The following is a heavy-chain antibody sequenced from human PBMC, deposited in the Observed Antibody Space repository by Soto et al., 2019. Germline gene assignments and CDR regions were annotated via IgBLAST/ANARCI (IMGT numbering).Heavy chain of an antibody. J-gene: IGHJ4*01. CDR2: ITGSGGGT. V-gene: IGHV3-23*01. D-gene: IGHD6-13*01. CDR1: GITFSNYA. Sequence: EVQLLESGGGLVQPGGSLRLSCAASGITFSNYAMTWVRQAPGKGLEWVSVITGSGGGTYFVDSVKGRFTISRDNSTNTVYLQINSLRAGYTAVYYCAKRCITAAGLEYWGDGTMLTVSS. CDR3: AKRCITAAGLEY.